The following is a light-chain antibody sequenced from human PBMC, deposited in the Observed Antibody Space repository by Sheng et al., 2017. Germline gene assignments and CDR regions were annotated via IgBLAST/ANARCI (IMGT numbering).Light chain of an antibody. J-gene: IGKJ1*01. Sequence: DVQMTQSPSTVSASVGDRISITCRASQNVGRWLAWYQQKPGKAPKLLIYEASRLEAGVPSRFSASGSGGDYTLTITSLQPSDSGTYYCQQYDSSSSTFGQGTIVEI. CDR2: EAS. V-gene: IGKV1-5*03. CDR3: QQYDSSSST. CDR1: QNVGRW.